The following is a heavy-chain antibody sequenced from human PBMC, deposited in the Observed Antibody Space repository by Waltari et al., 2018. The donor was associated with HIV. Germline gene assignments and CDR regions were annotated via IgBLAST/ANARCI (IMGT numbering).Heavy chain of an antibody. D-gene: IGHD3-3*01. J-gene: IGHJ5*02. CDR1: GYPLTNYD. CDR2: MHPSTGNA. Sequence: QGQLVQSGAEVNQSGASVSISCQATGYPLTNYDINWLRQATGQGLGWMGWMHPSTGNAGFAHNFQGRVVMTRDIPINTAYMELSGLTSHDAAVYYCSTSRPGAMFGDAWGQGTLVTVSS. CDR3: STSRPGAMFGDA. V-gene: IGHV1-8*02.